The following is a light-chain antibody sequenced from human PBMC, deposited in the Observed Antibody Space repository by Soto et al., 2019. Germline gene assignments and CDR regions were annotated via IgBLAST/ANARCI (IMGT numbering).Light chain of an antibody. CDR2: DAS. CDR1: QNINTW. Sequence: DIQMTQSPSTLSASVGDRVTITCRASQNINTWLAWYQQKPGKAPKFLIYDASSLENGVPSRFSGCGSGTEFTLTISSLQPDDFATYYCQQYNTYSTFGQGTKVEIK. CDR3: QQYNTYST. V-gene: IGKV1-5*01. J-gene: IGKJ1*01.